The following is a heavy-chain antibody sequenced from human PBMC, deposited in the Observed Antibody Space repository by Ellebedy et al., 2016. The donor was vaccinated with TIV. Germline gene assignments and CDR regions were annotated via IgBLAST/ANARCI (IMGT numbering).Heavy chain of an antibody. CDR1: GFTLSELS. V-gene: IGHV1-24*01. CDR3: ATDGSGSYDTQVGMDV. J-gene: IGHJ6*02. Sequence: ASVKVSXXVSGFTLSELSIHWVRQAPGKGLEWMGGFDPEDGETMYTQKFQGRVTMTEDTSTDTAYMELSSLRSEDTAVYYCATDGSGSYDTQVGMDVWGQGTTVTVSS. CDR2: FDPEDGET. D-gene: IGHD3-10*01.